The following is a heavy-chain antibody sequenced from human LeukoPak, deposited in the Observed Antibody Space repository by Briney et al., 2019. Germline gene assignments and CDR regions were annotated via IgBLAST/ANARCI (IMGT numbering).Heavy chain of an antibody. CDR3: ANKGIAAAGSIALFDY. CDR1: GFTFSSYS. D-gene: IGHD6-13*01. CDR2: ISSSSSTI. J-gene: IGHJ4*02. V-gene: IGHV3-48*01. Sequence: PGGSLRLSCAASGFTFSSYSMNWVRQAPGKGLEWVSYISSSSSTIYYADSVKGRFTISRDNSKNTLYLQMNSLRAEDTAVYYCANKGIAAAGSIALFDYWGQGTLVTVSS.